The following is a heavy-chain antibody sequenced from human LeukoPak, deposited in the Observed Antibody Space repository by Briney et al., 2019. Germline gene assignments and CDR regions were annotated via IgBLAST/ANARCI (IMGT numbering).Heavy chain of an antibody. CDR2: IKKDGSEK. V-gene: IGHV3-7*01. CDR3: ARHLSGVTGYTYGRGIDY. Sequence: GGTLRLSCAASGFTFSSYWMHWVRQAPGKGLEWVANIKKDGSEKYYVDSVKGRFTISRDNAKKSLYLQMNSLRAEDTAVYYCARHLSGVTGYTYGRGIDYWGQGTLVTVSS. CDR1: GFTFSSYW. J-gene: IGHJ4*02. D-gene: IGHD5-18*01.